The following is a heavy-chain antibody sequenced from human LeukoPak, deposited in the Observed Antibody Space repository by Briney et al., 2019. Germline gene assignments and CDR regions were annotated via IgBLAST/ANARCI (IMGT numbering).Heavy chain of an antibody. Sequence: SETLSLTCAVYGGSFSGYYWSWIRQPPGKGLEGIGEINHSGCTNYNPSLKSRVTISVDTSKNQFSLKLSSVTAADTAVYYCARARPGGSYYMDVWGKGTTVTVSS. V-gene: IGHV4-34*01. CDR3: ARARPGGSYYMDV. CDR2: INHSGCT. J-gene: IGHJ6*03. D-gene: IGHD1-26*01. CDR1: GGSFSGYY.